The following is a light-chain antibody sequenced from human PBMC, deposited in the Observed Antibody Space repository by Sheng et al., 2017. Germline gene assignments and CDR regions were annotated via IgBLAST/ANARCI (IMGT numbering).Light chain of an antibody. CDR1: SSDVGGYNY. V-gene: IGLV2-14*01. Sequence: QLVLAQPASVSGSPGQSITISCTGASSDVGGYNYVSWYQHHPGKAPKLIIYEVSYRPSGVSNRFSGSKSDNTASLTISGLQAEDEADYYCSSYAGNNDWVFGGGTTLTVL. J-gene: IGLJ3*02. CDR3: SSYAGNNDWV. CDR2: EVS.